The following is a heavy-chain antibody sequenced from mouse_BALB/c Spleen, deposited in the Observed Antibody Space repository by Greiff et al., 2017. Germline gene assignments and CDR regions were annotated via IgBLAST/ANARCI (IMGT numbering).Heavy chain of an antibody. V-gene: IGHV1S29*02. J-gene: IGHJ4*01. CDR2: IYPYNGGT. D-gene: IGHD3-3*01. Sequence: EVKLQQSGPELVKPGASVKISCKASGYTFTDYNMHWVKQSHGKSLEWIGYIYPYNGGTGYNQKFKSKATLTVDNSSSTAYMELRSLTSEDSAVYYCARGGGQGYAMDYWGQGTSVTVSS. CDR3: ARGGGQGYAMDY. CDR1: GYTFTDYN.